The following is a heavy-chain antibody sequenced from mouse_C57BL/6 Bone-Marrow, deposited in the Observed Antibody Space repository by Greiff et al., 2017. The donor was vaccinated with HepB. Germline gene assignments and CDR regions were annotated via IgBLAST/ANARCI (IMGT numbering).Heavy chain of an antibody. V-gene: IGHV5-4*01. CDR3: ARDTLYEYDAWFAY. D-gene: IGHD2-4*01. CDR2: ISDGGSYT. J-gene: IGHJ3*01. CDR1: GFTFSSYA. Sequence: EVKLMESGGGLVKPGGSLKLSCAASGFTFSSYAMSWVRQTPEKRLEWVATISDGGSYTYYPDNVKGRFTISRDNAKNNLYLQMSHLKSEDTAMYYCARDTLYEYDAWFAYWGQGTLVTVSA.